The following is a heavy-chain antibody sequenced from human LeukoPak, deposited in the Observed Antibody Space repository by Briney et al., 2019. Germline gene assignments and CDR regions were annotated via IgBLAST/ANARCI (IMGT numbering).Heavy chain of an antibody. CDR1: GGSISSYY. D-gene: IGHD3-22*01. J-gene: IGHJ4*02. CDR3: ARGRDSSGFYFDY. CDR2: IYYSGST. V-gene: IGHV4-59*01. Sequence: PSETLSLTCTVSGGSISSYYWSWIRQPPGKGLEWIGYIYYSGSTDYNPSLKSRVTISVDTSKNQFSLKLSSVTAADTAVYYCARGRDSSGFYFDYWGQGTLVTVSS.